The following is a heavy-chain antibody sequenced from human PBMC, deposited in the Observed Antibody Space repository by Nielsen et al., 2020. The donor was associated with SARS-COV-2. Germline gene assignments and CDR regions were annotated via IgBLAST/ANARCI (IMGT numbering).Heavy chain of an antibody. CDR1: GYTLTELS. D-gene: IGHD5-24*01. CDR3: ARDPTFRLRSIIPPYFHH. Sequence: ASVKVSCKVSGYTLTELSMHWVRQAPGKGLEWMGGFDPEDGETIYAQKFQGRVTITADESTSTAYMELSSLRSEDTAVYYCARDPTFRLRSIIPPYFHHWGQGTLVTVSS. CDR2: FDPEDGET. J-gene: IGHJ1*01. V-gene: IGHV1-24*01.